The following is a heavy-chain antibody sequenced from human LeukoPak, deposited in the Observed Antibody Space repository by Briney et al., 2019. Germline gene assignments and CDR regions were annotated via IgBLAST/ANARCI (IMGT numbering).Heavy chain of an antibody. J-gene: IGHJ4*02. D-gene: IGHD2-15*01. CDR2: INTDTGNP. V-gene: IGHV7-4-1*02. CDR3: AEAGIGYCSDNTCSPDY. Sequence: ASVKVSCKASGYTFTNYAVNWVRQAPGQGLEWMGWINTDTGNPTYAQGFTGRFVFSLDTSVSTAYLQISSLKAGDTAVYYCAEAGIGYCSDNTCSPDYWGQGTLVTVSS. CDR1: GYTFTNYA.